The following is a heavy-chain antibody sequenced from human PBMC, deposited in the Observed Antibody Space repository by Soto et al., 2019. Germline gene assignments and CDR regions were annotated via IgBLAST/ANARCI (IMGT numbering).Heavy chain of an antibody. Sequence: QVQLVQSGAEVKKPGASVKVSCKASGYTFASYDINWVRQATGQGLEWMGWMNPNSGNTGYAQKFQGRVTMTRNTSISTAYMELRSLRSEDTAVYYCSREHSSSWRFDYWGQGTLVTVSS. J-gene: IGHJ4*02. CDR3: SREHSSSWRFDY. CDR1: GYTFASYD. V-gene: IGHV1-8*01. D-gene: IGHD6-13*01. CDR2: MNPNSGNT.